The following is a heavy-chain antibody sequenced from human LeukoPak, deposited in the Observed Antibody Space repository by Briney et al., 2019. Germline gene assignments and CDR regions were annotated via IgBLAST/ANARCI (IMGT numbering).Heavy chain of an antibody. CDR2: IRYDGSNK. CDR1: GFTFSSYG. J-gene: IGHJ4*02. Sequence: PGGSLRLSCAASGFTFSSYGMHWVRQAPGKGLEWVAFIRYDGSNKYNADSVKGRFTISRDNSKNTLYLQMNSLRAEDTAVYYCATEYCTNGVCRRYYFDYWGQGTLVTVSS. V-gene: IGHV3-30*02. D-gene: IGHD2-8*01. CDR3: ATEYCTNGVCRRYYFDY.